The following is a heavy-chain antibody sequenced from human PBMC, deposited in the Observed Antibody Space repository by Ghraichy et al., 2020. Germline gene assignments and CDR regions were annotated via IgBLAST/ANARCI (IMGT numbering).Heavy chain of an antibody. CDR3: ARPITNYYYYMDV. Sequence: SETLSLTCTVSGGSISGYYWSWIRQPPGKGLEWIGYIYNGGITNYNPSLKSRVTISGDTSKNQFSLKLSSVTAADTAVYYCARPITNYYYYMDVWGKGTTVTVSS. J-gene: IGHJ6*03. V-gene: IGHV4-59*01. CDR2: IYNGGIT. D-gene: IGHD3-16*01. CDR1: GGSISGYY.